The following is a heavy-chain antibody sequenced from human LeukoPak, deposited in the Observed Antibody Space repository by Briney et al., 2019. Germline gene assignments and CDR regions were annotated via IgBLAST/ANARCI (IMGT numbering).Heavy chain of an antibody. Sequence: PSETLSLTYTVSGGSMNNHYWSWIRQAPGKGLEWVGYIYYTGSTNYNPSLKSRVTISIDTSKNQFSLKLSSATAADTAVYYCARLVASTNYYMDVWGKGTTVTVSS. J-gene: IGHJ6*03. D-gene: IGHD2-21*01. CDR3: ARLVASTNYYMDV. V-gene: IGHV4-59*11. CDR2: IYYTGST. CDR1: GGSMNNHY.